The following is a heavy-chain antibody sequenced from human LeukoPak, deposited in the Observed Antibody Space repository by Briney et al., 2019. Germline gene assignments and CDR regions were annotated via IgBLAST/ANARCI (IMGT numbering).Heavy chain of an antibody. D-gene: IGHD2-21*01. CDR3: ARSGAVIWYWYFDL. CDR1: GGSISSYY. J-gene: IGHJ2*01. Sequence: KTSETLSLTCTVSGGSISSYYWSWIRQPPGKGLEWIGYIYYSGSTNYNPSLKSRVTISVDTSKNQFSLKLSSVTAADTAVYYCARSGAVIWYWYFDLWGRGTLVTVSS. V-gene: IGHV4-59*01. CDR2: IYYSGST.